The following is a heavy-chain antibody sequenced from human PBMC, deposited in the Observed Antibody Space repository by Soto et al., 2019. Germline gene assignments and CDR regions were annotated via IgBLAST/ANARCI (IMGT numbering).Heavy chain of an antibody. CDR2: IYYSGST. CDR1: GGSISSSSYY. D-gene: IGHD2-2*01. Sequence: SETLSLTCTVSGGSISSSSYYWGWIRQPPGKGLEWIGSIYYSGSTYYNPSLKSRVTISVDTSKNQFSLKLSSVTAADTAVYYCARNIVVVPAATSNLQYAFDIWGQGTMVTVSS. V-gene: IGHV4-39*01. J-gene: IGHJ3*02. CDR3: ARNIVVVPAATSNLQYAFDI.